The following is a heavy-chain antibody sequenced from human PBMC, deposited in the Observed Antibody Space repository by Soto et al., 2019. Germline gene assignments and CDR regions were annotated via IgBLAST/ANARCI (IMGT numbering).Heavy chain of an antibody. CDR3: AKPITFAGRKYFDY. Sequence: EVQLLESGGDLVQPGGSLRLSCAALGFTFSSYAMSWVRQAPGKGLAWVSGITGSGYFTYYADSVKGRFTISRDNSKNTLYLHMNSLRAEDTAVYYCAKPITFAGRKYFDYWGQGNLVTVSS. J-gene: IGHJ4*02. CDR2: ITGSGYFT. V-gene: IGHV3-23*01. CDR1: GFTFSSYA. D-gene: IGHD3-16*01.